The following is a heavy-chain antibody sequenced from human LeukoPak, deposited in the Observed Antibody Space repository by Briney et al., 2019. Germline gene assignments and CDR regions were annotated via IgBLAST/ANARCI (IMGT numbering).Heavy chain of an antibody. Sequence: GGSLRLSCAPSGFTFSCYSMNWVRPAPGKGREWVSYINSSSNYIFYPDSVKGRFTISRGNAKNSLYLQMNSLRAEDTAVYYCERDPYYYDSRGYYGEGFDYWGQGTLVTVSS. CDR2: INSSSNYI. CDR3: ERDPYYYDSRGYYGEGFDY. D-gene: IGHD3-22*01. V-gene: IGHV3-21*01. CDR1: GFTFSCYS. J-gene: IGHJ4*02.